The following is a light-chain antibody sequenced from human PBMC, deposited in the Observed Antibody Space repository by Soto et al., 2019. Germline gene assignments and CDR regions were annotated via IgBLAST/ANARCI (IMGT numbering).Light chain of an antibody. Sequence: EIVLTQSPGTLSLSPGERATLSCRASQSVSSSYLAWYQQKPGQAPRLLIYGASSRATGIPDRFGGSGSGTDFTLTISRLEPEDVAVYYCQQYGSSPRGTFGQGTKLEIK. CDR2: GAS. J-gene: IGKJ2*02. CDR3: QQYGSSPRGT. V-gene: IGKV3-20*01. CDR1: QSVSSSY.